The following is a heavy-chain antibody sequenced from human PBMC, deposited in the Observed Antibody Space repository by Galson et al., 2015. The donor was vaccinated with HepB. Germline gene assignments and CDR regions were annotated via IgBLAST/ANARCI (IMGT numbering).Heavy chain of an antibody. CDR3: ARGVYYYDSSGPPYYYYYGMDV. CDR1: GYSFTSYW. Sequence: QSGAEVKKPGESLRISCKGSGYSFTSYWISWVRQMPGKGLEWMGRIDPSDSYTNYSPSFQGHVTISADKSISTAYLQWSSLKASDTAMYYCARGVYYYDSSGPPYYYYYGMDVWGQGTTVTVSS. D-gene: IGHD3-22*01. J-gene: IGHJ6*02. V-gene: IGHV5-10-1*01. CDR2: IDPSDSYT.